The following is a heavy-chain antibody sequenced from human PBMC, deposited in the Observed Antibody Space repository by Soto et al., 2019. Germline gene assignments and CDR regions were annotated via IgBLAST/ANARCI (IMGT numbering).Heavy chain of an antibody. CDR1: GFTFSSYG. Sequence: VQLVESGGGVVQPGRSLRLSCAASGFTFSSYGMHWVRQAPGKGLEWVAVISYDGSNKYYADSVKGRFTISRDNSKNTLYLQMNSLRAEDTAVYYCAKGDRSYGMDVWGQGTTVTVSS. D-gene: IGHD3-16*02. CDR2: ISYDGSNK. V-gene: IGHV3-30*18. CDR3: AKGDRSYGMDV. J-gene: IGHJ6*02.